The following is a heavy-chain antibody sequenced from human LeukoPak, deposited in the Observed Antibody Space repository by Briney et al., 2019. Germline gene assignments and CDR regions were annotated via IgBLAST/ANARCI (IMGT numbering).Heavy chain of an antibody. CDR2: ISSSGSTI. CDR3: ARAFWSGYSIDAFDI. CDR1: GFTFSDYY. J-gene: IGHJ3*02. D-gene: IGHD3-3*01. Sequence: PGGSLRLSCAASGFTFSDYYMSWIRQAPGKGLEWVSYISSSGSTIYYADSVKGRFTISRDNAKNSLYLQMNSLRAEDTAVYYCARAFWSGYSIDAFDIWGQGTMVTVSS. V-gene: IGHV3-11*01.